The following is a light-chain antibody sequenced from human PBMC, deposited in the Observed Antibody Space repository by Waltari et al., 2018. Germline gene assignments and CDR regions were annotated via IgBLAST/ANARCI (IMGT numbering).Light chain of an antibody. V-gene: IGKV3-11*01. Sequence: EIVLTQPRDTLSWSQGESATLSCRASQSVSSYLSWNQQKPGPAPTLLIYDASNRATGIPASFSCSGSGTDFTLTISSLEPEDFAVYYCQQRRNWPPLYTFGQGTKLEIK. CDR2: DAS. J-gene: IGKJ2*01. CDR3: QQRRNWPPLYT. CDR1: QSVSSY.